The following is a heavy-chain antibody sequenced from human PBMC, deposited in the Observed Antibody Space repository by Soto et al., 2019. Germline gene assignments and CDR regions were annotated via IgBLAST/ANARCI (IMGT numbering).Heavy chain of an antibody. Sequence: PGGSLRLSCAASGFTFSSYGMHWVRQAPGKGLEWVAVISYDGSNKYYADSVKGRFTISRDNSKNTLYLQMNSLRAEDTAVYYCAKDLWFGESNNYYYYGMDVWGQGTTVTVSS. CDR1: GFTFSSYG. CDR2: ISYDGSNK. V-gene: IGHV3-30*18. D-gene: IGHD3-10*01. CDR3: AKDLWFGESNNYYYYGMDV. J-gene: IGHJ6*02.